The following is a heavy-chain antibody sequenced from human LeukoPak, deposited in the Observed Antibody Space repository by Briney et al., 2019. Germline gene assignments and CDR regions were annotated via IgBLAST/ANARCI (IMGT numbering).Heavy chain of an antibody. J-gene: IGHJ4*02. CDR3: AREGGYSYGWYFDY. CDR1: GFTFSSYS. Sequence: GGSLRLSCAGSGFTFSSYSMNWVRQAPGKGLEWVSSISSSSRYIYCADSVKGRFTISRDNAKNSLYLQMNSLRGEDTAVYYCAREGGYSYGWYFDYWGQGTLVTVSS. CDR2: ISSSSRYI. D-gene: IGHD5-18*01. V-gene: IGHV3-21*01.